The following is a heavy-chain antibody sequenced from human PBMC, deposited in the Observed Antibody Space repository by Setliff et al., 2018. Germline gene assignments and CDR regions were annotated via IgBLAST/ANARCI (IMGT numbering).Heavy chain of an antibody. CDR3: ARGVYDFRTGQGGP. CDR1: GFTFSNHG. V-gene: IGHV3-48*03. CDR2: INSWGTTK. J-gene: IGHJ5*02. D-gene: IGHD3-3*01. Sequence: PGGSLRLSCAVSGFTFSNHGMNWVRQAPGKGLEWVSYINSWGTTKYYADSVKGRFTISRDNAKNSLYLDLNSLRGEDMAVYYCARGVYDFRTGQGGPWGQGTRVTVSS.